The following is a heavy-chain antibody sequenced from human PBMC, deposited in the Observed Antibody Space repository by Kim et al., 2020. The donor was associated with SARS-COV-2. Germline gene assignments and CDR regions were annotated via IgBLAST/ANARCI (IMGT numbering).Heavy chain of an antibody. J-gene: IGHJ5*02. D-gene: IGHD3-10*01. Sequence: ASVKVSCKASGYTFTSYGISWVRQAPGQGLEWMGWISAYNGNTNYAQKLQGRVTMTTDTSTSTAYMELRSLRSDDTAVYYCARAHYYGSGRWLGWFDPWGQGSLGTVSS. CDR1: GYTFTSYG. CDR2: ISAYNGNT. V-gene: IGHV1-18*01. CDR3: ARAHYYGSGRWLGWFDP.